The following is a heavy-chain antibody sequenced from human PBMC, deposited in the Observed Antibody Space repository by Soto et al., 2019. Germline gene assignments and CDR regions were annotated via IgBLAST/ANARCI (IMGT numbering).Heavy chain of an antibody. J-gene: IGHJ6*02. V-gene: IGHV3-15*01. D-gene: IGHD5-12*01. Sequence: EVQLVESGGGLVKPGGSLRVSCAASGFTFSKAWMSWVRQAPGKGLEWVGRIKSKADGGTTDYAAPVKGRFTISRDDSEDTVYLQMNSLKSEDTAVYYCRTDARGSRGYDPPYGMEVWGQGTTVTVSS. CDR2: IKSKADGGTT. CDR3: RTDARGSRGYDPPYGMEV. CDR1: GFTFSKAW.